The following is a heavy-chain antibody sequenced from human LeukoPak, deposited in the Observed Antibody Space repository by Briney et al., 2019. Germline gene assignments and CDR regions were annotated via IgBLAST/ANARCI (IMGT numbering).Heavy chain of an antibody. V-gene: IGHV1-2*02. CDR3: ARDRRGGGIAVAGTLDY. CDR2: INPNSGGT. D-gene: IGHD6-19*01. J-gene: IGHJ4*02. Sequence: GASVKVSCKASGYTFTGYYMHWVRQAPGQGLEWMGWINPNSGGTNYAQKFQGRVTMTRDTSISTAYMELSRLRSDDTAVYYCARDRRGGGIAVAGTLDYWGQGTLVTVSS. CDR1: GYTFTGYY.